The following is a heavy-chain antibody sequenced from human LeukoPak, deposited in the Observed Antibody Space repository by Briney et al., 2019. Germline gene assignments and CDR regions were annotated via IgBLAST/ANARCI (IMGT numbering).Heavy chain of an antibody. J-gene: IGHJ4*02. CDR2: FDPDDGEI. CDR1: GYTLTELS. Sequence: ASVKVSCKVSGYTLTELSMHWVRQAPGKGLEWMGGFDPDDGEIIYAQKFQGRVTMTEDTSTDTAYMELSSLRSEDTAVYYCATEYQPSGSYYKLDYWGRGTLVTVSS. D-gene: IGHD3-10*01. CDR3: ATEYQPSGSYYKLDY. V-gene: IGHV1-24*01.